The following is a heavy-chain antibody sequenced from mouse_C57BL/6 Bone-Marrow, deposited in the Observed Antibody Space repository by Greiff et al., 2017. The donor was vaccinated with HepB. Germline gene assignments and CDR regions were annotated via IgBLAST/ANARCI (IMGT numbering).Heavy chain of an antibody. D-gene: IGHD2-4*01. CDR1: GFSFNTYA. V-gene: IGHV10-1*01. Sequence: DVMLVESGGGLVQPKGSLKLSCAASGFSFNTYAMNWVRQAPGKGLEWVARIRSKSNNYATYYADSVKDRFTISRDDSESMLYLQMNNLKTEDTAMYYCVRLDYDRGGFAYWGQGTLVTVSA. CDR3: VRLDYDRGGFAY. CDR2: IRSKSNNYAT. J-gene: IGHJ3*01.